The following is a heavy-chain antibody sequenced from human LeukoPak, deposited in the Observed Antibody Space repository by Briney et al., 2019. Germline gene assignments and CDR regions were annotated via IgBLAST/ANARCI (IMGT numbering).Heavy chain of an antibody. Sequence: ASVKVSCKASGYTFTGYYMHWVRQAPGQGLEWMGWINPNSGGTNYAQKFQGRVTITTDESTSTAYMELSSLRSEDTAVYYCARDSRTGTTGYYYYMDVWGKGTTVTVSS. CDR3: ARDSRTGTTGYYYYMDV. CDR1: GYTFTGYY. J-gene: IGHJ6*03. CDR2: INPNSGGT. D-gene: IGHD1-7*01. V-gene: IGHV1-2*02.